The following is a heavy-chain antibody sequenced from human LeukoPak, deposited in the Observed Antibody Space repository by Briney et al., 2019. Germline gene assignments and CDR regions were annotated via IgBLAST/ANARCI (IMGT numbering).Heavy chain of an antibody. Sequence: SVKVSCKASGGTFSSYAISWVRQAPGQGLEWMGGIIPIFGTANYAQKFQGRVTITADESTSTAYMELSSLRSEDTAVYYCARGYCSSTSCYSSYFDYWGQGTLVTVSS. CDR2: IIPIFGTA. CDR1: GGTFSSYA. J-gene: IGHJ4*02. D-gene: IGHD2-2*01. V-gene: IGHV1-69*01. CDR3: ARGYCSSTSCYSSYFDY.